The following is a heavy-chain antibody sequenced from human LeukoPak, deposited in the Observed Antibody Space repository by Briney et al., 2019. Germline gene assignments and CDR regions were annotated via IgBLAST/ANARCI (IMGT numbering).Heavy chain of an antibody. D-gene: IGHD6-19*01. CDR2: ISSNGGNT. CDR3: ARVPNSSGWSTFDY. V-gene: IGHV3-64*01. Sequence: GGSLRLSCAASGFTFSSYAMHWVRQAPGKGLEYVSAISSNGGNTFYANSVKGRFTVSRDSSKSTLYLQMGSLRLEDTAVYYCARVPNSSGWSTFDYWGLGTLVTVSS. CDR1: GFTFSSYA. J-gene: IGHJ4*02.